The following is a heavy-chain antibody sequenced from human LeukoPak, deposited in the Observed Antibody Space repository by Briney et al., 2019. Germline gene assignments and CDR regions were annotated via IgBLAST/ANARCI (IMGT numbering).Heavy chain of an antibody. J-gene: IGHJ6*03. Sequence: SETLSLTCTVSGDSINTYYCNCIRQPPGKGLEWIAHIYYTGSASYNPSLKSRATISVDTSKNQFSLSLSSVTAADMAVYYCACGVPHSYYYMDVWGKGTTVAVSS. CDR3: ACGVPHSYYYMDV. CDR1: GDSINTYY. CDR2: IYYTGSA. V-gene: IGHV4-59*12. D-gene: IGHD2-21*01.